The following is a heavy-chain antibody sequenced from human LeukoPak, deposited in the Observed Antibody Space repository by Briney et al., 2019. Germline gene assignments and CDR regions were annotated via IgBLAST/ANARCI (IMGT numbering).Heavy chain of an antibody. V-gene: IGHV4-31*02. J-gene: IGHJ4*02. CDR3: ARPSGGTPFKRFDY. CDR1: GGSISSGDYY. Sequence: SETLSLTCSVSGGSISSGDYYWSWIRQHPGKGLEWIGSIYYSGSTYYNPSLKSRVTISLDTSKNQFSLKLTSVTAADTAVYYCARPSGGTPFKRFDYWGEGTLVTVSS. D-gene: IGHD1-14*01. CDR2: IYYSGST.